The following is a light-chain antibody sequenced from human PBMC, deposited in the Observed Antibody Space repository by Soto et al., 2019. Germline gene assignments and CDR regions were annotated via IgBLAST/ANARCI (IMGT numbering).Light chain of an antibody. CDR2: GAS. J-gene: IGKJ5*01. CDR3: QRYNNWPIT. Sequence: EIVMTQSPATLSVSPGARAPLSCRASQSVSSNLAWYQQKPGQAPRLLIYGASTRATGIPARFSGSGSGTEFTLTISSLQSEDFAVYYCQRYNNWPITFGQGTRLEIK. V-gene: IGKV3-15*01. CDR1: QSVSSN.